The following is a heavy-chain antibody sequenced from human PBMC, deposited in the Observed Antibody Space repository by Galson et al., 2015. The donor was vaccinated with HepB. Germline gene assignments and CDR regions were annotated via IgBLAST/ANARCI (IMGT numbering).Heavy chain of an antibody. Sequence: SLRLSCAASGFSFSNYWMSWVRQAPGKGLEWVANIKQDGSEKYYVDSVKGRFTISRDNAKNSLYLQMNSLRAEDTAVFYCARIVGATKTHWFDPWGQGTLVTVSS. CDR1: GFSFSNYW. D-gene: IGHD1-26*01. CDR2: IKQDGSEK. CDR3: ARIVGATKTHWFDP. V-gene: IGHV3-7*03. J-gene: IGHJ5*02.